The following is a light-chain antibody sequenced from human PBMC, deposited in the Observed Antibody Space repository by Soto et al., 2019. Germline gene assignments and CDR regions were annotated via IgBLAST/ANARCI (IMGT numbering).Light chain of an antibody. J-gene: IGLJ1*01. CDR3: GTWDSYLLSYV. V-gene: IGLV1-51*02. Sequence: QSVLTQPPSVSAAPGQKVTISCAGSSSNIGINYVSWYQQIPGTAPKLLIYESDKRPSGIPDRFSGSKSGTSATLVITGLQTGDEADYYCGTWDSYLLSYVLGTGTKLTVL. CDR2: ESD. CDR1: SSNIGINY.